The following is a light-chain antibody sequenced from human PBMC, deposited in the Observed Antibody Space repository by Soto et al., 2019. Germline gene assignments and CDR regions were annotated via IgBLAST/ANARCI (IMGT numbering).Light chain of an antibody. CDR2: EVS. CDR3: TSYTSSSTYV. CDR1: SSDVGGYNY. J-gene: IGLJ1*01. V-gene: IGLV2-14*01. Sequence: QSALTQPASVSGSPGQSITISCTGTSSDVGGYNYVSWYQQHPGKAPKLMIYEVSNRPSGVSNRFSGSKSGNTPSLTISGLQAGDGADYYCTSYTSSSTYVFGTGTKLTVL.